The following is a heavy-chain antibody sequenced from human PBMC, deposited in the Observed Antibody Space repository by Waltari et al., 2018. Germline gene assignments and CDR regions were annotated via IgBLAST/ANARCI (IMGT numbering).Heavy chain of an antibody. CDR1: GYSFTSYW. V-gene: IGHV5-51*01. Sequence: EVQLVQSGAEVKKPGESLKISCKGSGYSFTSYWIGWVRQMPGKGVAWMGIIYPGYSDTRYSPAFTGQVNISADKSISTAYLQWSSLKASDTAMYYCAAPYYDYGDRVDAFDIWGQGTMVTVSS. J-gene: IGHJ3*02. CDR2: IYPGYSDT. D-gene: IGHD4-17*01. CDR3: AAPYYDYGDRVDAFDI.